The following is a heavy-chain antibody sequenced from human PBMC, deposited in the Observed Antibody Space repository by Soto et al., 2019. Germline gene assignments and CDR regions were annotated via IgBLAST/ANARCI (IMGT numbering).Heavy chain of an antibody. CDR3: AKTYNNYYGLHV. D-gene: IGHD1-20*01. CDR1: GGSISNYY. Sequence: SETLSLTCTVSGGSISNYYWTWIRQPPGKKLEWIGYVFDTGSTNYNPSLKSRVTMSVDTSKNQFSLSLNSVTAADTAVYYCAKTYNNYYGLHVWGQGTTVTV. CDR2: VFDTGST. V-gene: IGHV4-59*01. J-gene: IGHJ6*02.